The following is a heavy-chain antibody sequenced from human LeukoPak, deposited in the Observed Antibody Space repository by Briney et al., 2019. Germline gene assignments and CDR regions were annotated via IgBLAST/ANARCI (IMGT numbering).Heavy chain of an antibody. Sequence: GGSLRLSCAASGFTLSSYSMNWVRRARGEGLEWVSSIRSSSRYIYYADSVKGRFTISRDNAKNSLYLQMNSLRAEDTAVYYCARDSYSSSSADWRQGTLVTVSS. V-gene: IGHV3-21*01. CDR1: GFTLSSYS. CDR2: IRSSSRYI. CDR3: ARDSYSSSSAD. J-gene: IGHJ4*02. D-gene: IGHD6-6*01.